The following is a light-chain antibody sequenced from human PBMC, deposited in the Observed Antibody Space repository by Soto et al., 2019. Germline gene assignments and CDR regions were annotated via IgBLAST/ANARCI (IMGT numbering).Light chain of an antibody. J-gene: IGKJ4*01. V-gene: IGKV3-20*01. CDR1: QTVSSRF. CDR3: QQYKSWPPLT. CDR2: GAL. Sequence: EIVLTQSPGTLSLSPGERATLSCRASQTVSSRFLAWYQQKPGQAPRLLIYGALSRATGIPDRFSGSGSGTDFTLTISSLQSDDFAIYYCQQYKSWPPLTFGGGTKVE.